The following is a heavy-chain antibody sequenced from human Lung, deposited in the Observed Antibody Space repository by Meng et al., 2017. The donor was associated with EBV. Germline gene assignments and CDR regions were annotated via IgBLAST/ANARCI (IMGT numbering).Heavy chain of an antibody. V-gene: IGHV3-74*01. CDR1: GFTLSNYW. J-gene: IGHJ4*02. Sequence: EVQLVTSRSCLVNPGGSLRRSRAAFGFTLSNYWIHWVRQAPGKGLVWVSIISGDGSVTRYADSVKGRFTISRDNAKNTLYLQMSSLRAEDTAVYYCARDVTMKPDYWGQGTLVTVSS. CDR2: ISGDGSVT. D-gene: IGHD3-22*01. CDR3: ARDVTMKPDY.